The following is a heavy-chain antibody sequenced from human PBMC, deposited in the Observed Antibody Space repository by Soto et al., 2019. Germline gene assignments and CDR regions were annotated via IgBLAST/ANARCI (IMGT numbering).Heavy chain of an antibody. CDR2: IYHSGST. J-gene: IGHJ4*02. D-gene: IGHD6-19*01. Sequence: QVQLQESGPGLVKPSGTLSLTCAVSGGSISSSNWWSWVRQPPGKGLEWIGEIYHSGSTNYNPSLKSRLPIXXDXSXTQFSLKLSSVTAADTAVYYCARDDSSGWYRYYFDYWGQGTLVTVSS. CDR1: GGSISSSNW. CDR3: ARDDSSGWYRYYFDY. V-gene: IGHV4-4*02.